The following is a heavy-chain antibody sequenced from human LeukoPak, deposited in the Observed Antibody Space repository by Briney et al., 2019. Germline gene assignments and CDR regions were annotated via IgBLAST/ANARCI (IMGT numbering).Heavy chain of an antibody. D-gene: IGHD6-6*01. J-gene: IGHJ4*02. V-gene: IGHV1-69*06. CDR3: ARWSIAARGGFDY. CDR2: IIPIFGTA. Sequence: GASVKVSCKASGYTFTSYAMNWVRQAPGQGLEWMGGIIPIFGTANYAQKFQGRVTITADKSTSTAYMELSSLRSEDTAVYYCARWSIAARGGFDYWGQGTLVTVSS. CDR1: GYTFTSYA.